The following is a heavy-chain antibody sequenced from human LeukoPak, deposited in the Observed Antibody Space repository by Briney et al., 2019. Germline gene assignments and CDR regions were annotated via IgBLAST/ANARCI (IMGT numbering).Heavy chain of an antibody. J-gene: IGHJ4*02. CDR1: GFTFSSYAM. D-gene: IGHD6-6*01. CDR3: ARSYSSSSDLYFFDC. Sequence: GSLRLSCAASGFTFSSYAMSWVRQPPGKGLEWIGEVYHSGSTNYNPSLKSRVTMSVDKSKNQFSLKLSSVTAADTAVYYCARSYSSSSDLYFFDCWGQGTLVTVSS. CDR2: VYHSGST. V-gene: IGHV4-4*02.